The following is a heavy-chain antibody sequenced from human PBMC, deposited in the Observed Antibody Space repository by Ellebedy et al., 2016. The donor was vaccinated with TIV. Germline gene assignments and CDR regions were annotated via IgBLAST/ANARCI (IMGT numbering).Heavy chain of an antibody. J-gene: IGHJ4*02. CDR3: ASGVVVARTYYFDY. V-gene: IGHV1-69*13. D-gene: IGHD2-15*01. CDR2: IIPIFGTA. CDR1: GGTFSSYA. Sequence: SVKVSXXASGGTFSSYAISWVRQAPGQGLEWMGGIIPIFGTANYAQKFQGRVTITADESTSTAYMELSSLRSEDTAVYYCASGVVVARTYYFDYWGQGTLVTVSS.